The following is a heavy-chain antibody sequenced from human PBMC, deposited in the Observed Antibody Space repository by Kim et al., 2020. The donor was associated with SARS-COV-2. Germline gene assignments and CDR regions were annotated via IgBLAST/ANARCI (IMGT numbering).Heavy chain of an antibody. Sequence: ASVKVSCKASGYTFTGYYMHWVRQAPGQGLEWMGRINPNSGGTNYAQKFQGRVTMTRDTSISTAYMELSRLRSDDTAVYYCARVGETETGESMGNYGMDVWGQGTTVTVSS. CDR1: GYTFTGYY. CDR2: INPNSGGT. CDR3: ARVGETETGESMGNYGMDV. V-gene: IGHV1-2*06. J-gene: IGHJ6*02. D-gene: IGHD3-10*01.